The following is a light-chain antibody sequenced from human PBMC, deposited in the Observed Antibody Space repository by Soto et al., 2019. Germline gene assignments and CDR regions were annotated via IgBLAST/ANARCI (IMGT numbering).Light chain of an antibody. Sequence: QSVLTQPASVSGSPGQSITISCTGSSSDVGPYNLVSWYQHNPGKAPKLMISEVVKRPSGVSNRFSGSKSGNTASLTISGLQAEDEADYYCCSYAGSSMFVFGGGTKLTVL. V-gene: IGLV2-23*02. CDR3: CSYAGSSMFV. J-gene: IGLJ2*01. CDR1: SSDVGPYNL. CDR2: EVV.